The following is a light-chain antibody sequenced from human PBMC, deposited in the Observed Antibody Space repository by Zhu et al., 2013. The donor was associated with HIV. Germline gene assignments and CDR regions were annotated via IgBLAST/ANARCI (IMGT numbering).Light chain of an antibody. CDR2: DNS. Sequence: QSVLTQPASVSAAPGQKVTISCSGSSSNIGNNYVSWYQQVPGTAPRLLIYDNSKRLSGIPDRFSGSKSGTSATLGITGLQTGDEADYYCGTWDNSLSAGVFGGGTKLIVL. CDR1: SSNIGNNY. J-gene: IGLJ3*02. CDR3: GTWDNSLSAGV. V-gene: IGLV1-51*01.